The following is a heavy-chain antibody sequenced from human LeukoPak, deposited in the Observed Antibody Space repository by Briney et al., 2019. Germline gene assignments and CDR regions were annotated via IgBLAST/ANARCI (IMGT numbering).Heavy chain of an antibody. CDR2: ISYDGTNK. V-gene: IGHV3-30*04. D-gene: IGHD1-26*01. CDR1: GFTFSSYA. J-gene: IGHJ6*04. CDR3: ARAPTLGGTYYYGMDV. Sequence: GGSLRLSCAASGFTFSSYAMHWVRQAPGKGLEWVAVISYDGTNKYYADSVKGRFTISRDKSKNTLYLQMNSLRAEDTALYYCARAPTLGGTYYYGMDVWGKGTTVTVSS.